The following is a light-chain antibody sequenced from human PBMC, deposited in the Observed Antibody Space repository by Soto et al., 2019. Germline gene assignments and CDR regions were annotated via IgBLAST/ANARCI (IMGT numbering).Light chain of an antibody. CDR2: DAS. CDR3: QQYNSYSWT. CDR1: QSISSW. V-gene: IGKV1-5*01. Sequence: DNQMTQSPSTLSAYVGDRVTITCRASQSISSWLAWYQQKPGKAPKLLIYDASSLEIGAPARFSGSGSGTEFTLNICSLQPDDFATHYCQQYNSYSWTFGQGTKLEI. J-gene: IGKJ1*01.